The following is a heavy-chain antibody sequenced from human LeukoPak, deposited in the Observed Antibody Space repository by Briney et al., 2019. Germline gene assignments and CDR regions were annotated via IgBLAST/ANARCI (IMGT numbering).Heavy chain of an antibody. V-gene: IGHV3-30-3*01. J-gene: IGHJ3*02. CDR1: GFTFSSYA. Sequence: GRSLRLSCAASGFTFSSYAMHWVRQAPGKGLEWVAVISYDGNNKYYADSVKGRFTISRDNSKNTLYLQMNSLRAEDTAVYYCAREAAAGRDAFDIWGQGTMVTVSS. D-gene: IGHD6-13*01. CDR2: ISYDGNNK. CDR3: AREAAAGRDAFDI.